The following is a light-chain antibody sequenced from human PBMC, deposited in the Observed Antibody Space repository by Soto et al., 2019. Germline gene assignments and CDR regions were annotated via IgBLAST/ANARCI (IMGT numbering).Light chain of an antibody. Sequence: QSALTQPASVCGSPGQSITISCTGTSSDIGGYNYVSWYQQLPGKVPKLIIYDVSNRPSGVSDRFSGSKSVNAASLTISGLQAEDEADYYCSSYTSTSTLYVFGTGTKLTVL. J-gene: IGLJ1*01. CDR3: SSYTSTSTLYV. CDR1: SSDIGGYNY. CDR2: DVS. V-gene: IGLV2-14*03.